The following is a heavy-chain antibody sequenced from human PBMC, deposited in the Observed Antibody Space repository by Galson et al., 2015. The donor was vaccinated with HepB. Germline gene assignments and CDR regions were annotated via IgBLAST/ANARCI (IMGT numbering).Heavy chain of an antibody. V-gene: IGHV3-33*01. CDR1: GFNFRTYG. J-gene: IGHJ3*02. CDR3: ARAGGRAGYNFDAFDI. CDR2: VWFDGSRK. Sequence: SLRLSCAASGFNFRTYGIHWVRQAPGKGLEWLAVVWFDGSRKYYADSVKGRFTISRDNSKNTAFLQMYSLRVDDTAVYYCARAGGRAGYNFDAFDIWGQGTKVTVSS. D-gene: IGHD5-24*01.